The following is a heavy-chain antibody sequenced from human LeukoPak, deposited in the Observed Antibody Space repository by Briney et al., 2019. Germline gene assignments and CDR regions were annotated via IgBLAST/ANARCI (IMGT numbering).Heavy chain of an antibody. CDR3: ASSDSLLWFGEGYFDY. Sequence: GGSLRLSCAASGFTFSSYSMNWVRQAPGRGLEWVSYISGSSRPIYYADSVKGRFTISRDNAKNSLYLQMNSLRAEDTAVYYCASSDSLLWFGEGYFDYWGQGTLVTVSS. V-gene: IGHV3-48*01. CDR2: ISGSSRPI. D-gene: IGHD3-10*01. CDR1: GFTFSSYS. J-gene: IGHJ4*02.